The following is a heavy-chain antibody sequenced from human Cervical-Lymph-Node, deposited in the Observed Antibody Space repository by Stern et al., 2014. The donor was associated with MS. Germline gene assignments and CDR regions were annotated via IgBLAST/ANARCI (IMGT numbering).Heavy chain of an antibody. D-gene: IGHD2-21*01. V-gene: IGHV1-69*01. J-gene: IGHJ4*02. CDR2: SAPIFDAT. CDR1: GGTFGTFA. Sequence: QVQLMQSGAEVKKPGSSVKVSCQTSGGTFGTFAIGWVRQATGQGLEWMGGSAPIFDATNYAQKFQVRLTITADESTRTAYMELSSLRPDDTAMYYCARGDSEAPIYYFDSWGQGTLVTVSS. CDR3: ARGDSEAPIYYFDS.